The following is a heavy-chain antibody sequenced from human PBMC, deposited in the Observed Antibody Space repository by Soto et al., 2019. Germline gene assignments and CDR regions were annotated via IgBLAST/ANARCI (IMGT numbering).Heavy chain of an antibody. CDR2: IYWDDDK. CDR3: EHIDPEIVTVGGHGGFDY. Sequence: QITLKESGPTLVRPPQTLTLTCTFSGFSLTSGVGVGWIRQPPGKALEWLALIYWDDDKRYSPSLKNRLTITKDTSKNQVVLTMTNVGPVDTAAYFCEHIDPEIVTVGGHGGFDYWGQGTLVTVSS. D-gene: IGHD5-12*01. CDR1: GFSLTSGVG. V-gene: IGHV2-5*02. J-gene: IGHJ4*02.